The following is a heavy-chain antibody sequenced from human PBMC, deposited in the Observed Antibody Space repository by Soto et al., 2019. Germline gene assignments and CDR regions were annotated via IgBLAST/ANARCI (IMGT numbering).Heavy chain of an antibody. Sequence: GGSLRLSCAASVLSFSTHAMNWVRQVPGKGLEWVASISSGSSDTWYADSVKGRFIISRDNAQNSLFLQMNTLRPEDTAMYYCARVAYWGPGTQVTVSS. CDR3: ARVAY. CDR1: VLSFSTHA. V-gene: IGHV3-21*01. J-gene: IGHJ4*02. CDR2: ISSGSSDT.